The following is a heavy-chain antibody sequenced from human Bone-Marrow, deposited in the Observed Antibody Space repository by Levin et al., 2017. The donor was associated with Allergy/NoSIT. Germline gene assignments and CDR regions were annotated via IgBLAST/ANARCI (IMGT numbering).Heavy chain of an antibody. CDR1: GGTFSTYT. CDR2: IMPIIGTA. D-gene: IGHD2-15*01. V-gene: IGHV1-69*13. CDR3: ARGDCYSGSCYGPDWFDP. Sequence: GASVKVSCKASGGTFSTYTISWVRQAPGQGLEWMGGIMPIIGTANYAQKFQGRVTINADESTTTAYMELSSLRSEDTAVYYCARGDCYSGSCYGPDWFDPWGQGTQVTVSS. J-gene: IGHJ5*02.